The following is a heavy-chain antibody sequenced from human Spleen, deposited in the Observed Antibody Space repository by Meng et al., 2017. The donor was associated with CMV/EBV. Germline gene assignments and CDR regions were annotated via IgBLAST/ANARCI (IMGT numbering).Heavy chain of an antibody. D-gene: IGHD2-2*01. V-gene: IGHV3-23*01. CDR2: ISGSGGST. J-gene: IGHJ6*02. CDR1: GFTFSNYA. Sequence: GESLKISCAASGFTFSNYAMSWVRQAPGKGLEWVSAISGSGGSTYYADSVKGRFTISRDNSKNTLYLQMNSLRAEDTAVYYCAKSGTSSVRGGMDVWGQGTTVTVSS. CDR3: AKSGTSSVRGGMDV.